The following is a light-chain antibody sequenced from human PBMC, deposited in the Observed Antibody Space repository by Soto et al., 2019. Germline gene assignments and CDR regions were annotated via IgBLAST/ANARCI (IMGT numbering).Light chain of an antibody. CDR2: KAS. CDR3: QHYIGYSGM. CDR1: QSLNSL. J-gene: IGKJ1*01. V-gene: IGKV1-5*03. Sequence: DIQMTQSPSTLSASVGDRVTITCRASQSLNSLLAWYQHKPGKAPKLLIHKASILASGVPSRFSGSASGAEFTLTISSLQPDDFATYYCQHYIGYSGMFGQGTKVDIQ.